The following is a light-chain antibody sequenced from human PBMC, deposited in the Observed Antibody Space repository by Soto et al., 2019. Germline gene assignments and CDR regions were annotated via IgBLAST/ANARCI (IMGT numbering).Light chain of an antibody. Sequence: EIVLTQSPGTLSLSPGERATLSCRASQSLTGSYLTWYQQKPGQAPRLLIYGASSRATGIPDRFSGSVSGTDFTLTISSLEPQDFVVYYCQQYGSSPLTFGGGTKVEIK. V-gene: IGKV3-20*01. CDR3: QQYGSSPLT. CDR1: QSLTGSY. J-gene: IGKJ4*01. CDR2: GAS.